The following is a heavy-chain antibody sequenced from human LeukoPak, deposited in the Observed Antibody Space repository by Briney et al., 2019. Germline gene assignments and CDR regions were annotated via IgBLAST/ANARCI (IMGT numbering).Heavy chain of an antibody. V-gene: IGHV4-61*01. D-gene: IGHD1-26*01. CDR1: GASVSSASY. Sequence: PSETLSLTCAVSGASVSSASYWTWIRQPPGKGVEWIAHIYNGVNTNYNPSLKSRVTISVDTSKNQFSLRLNSVTAADTAVYYCARSRAFNSGAFDPWGQGSLVTVSS. CDR2: IYNGVNT. CDR3: ARSRAFNSGAFDP. J-gene: IGHJ5*02.